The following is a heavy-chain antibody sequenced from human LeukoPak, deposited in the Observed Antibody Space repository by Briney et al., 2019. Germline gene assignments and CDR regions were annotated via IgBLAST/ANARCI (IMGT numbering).Heavy chain of an antibody. J-gene: IGHJ4*02. D-gene: IGHD3-3*01. V-gene: IGHV1-2*02. CDR3: ARDYDTIFGVILPFGY. CDR1: GYSFTGYY. CDR2: INPNSGGT. Sequence: GASVKVSCKASGYSFTGYYLHWVRQAPGQGLEWMGWINPNSGGTKYAQKFQGRVSMTRDTSINTAYVELNRLRPDDTAVYFCARDYDTIFGVILPFGYWGQGTLVTVSS.